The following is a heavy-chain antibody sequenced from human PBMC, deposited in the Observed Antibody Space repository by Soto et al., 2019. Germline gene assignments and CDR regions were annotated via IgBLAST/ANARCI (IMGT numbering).Heavy chain of an antibody. V-gene: IGHV1-18*01. CDR1: GYTFTSYG. CDR3: ASGTHYGTNPDAFDI. J-gene: IGHJ3*02. D-gene: IGHD3-16*01. Sequence: GASVKVSCKASGYTFTSYGISWVRQAPGQGLEWMGWISAYNGNTNYAQKLQGRVTMTTDTSTSTAYMELRSLRSDDTAVYYCASGTHYGTNPDAFDIWSQGTMVTVSS. CDR2: ISAYNGNT.